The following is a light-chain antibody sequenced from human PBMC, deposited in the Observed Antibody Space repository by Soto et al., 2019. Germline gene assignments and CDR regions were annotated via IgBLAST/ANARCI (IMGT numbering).Light chain of an antibody. CDR2: GAS. V-gene: IGKV3-15*01. Sequence: GLTQSPGTLSLTPRERATLSCRASQSVSATYLAWYQQKPGQAPRLLIHGASTRATGFPARFSGSGSGTDFTLTISSLQSEDFAVYYCQQYNNWPRTFGQRAKV. CDR1: QSVSATY. J-gene: IGKJ1*01. CDR3: QQYNNWPRT.